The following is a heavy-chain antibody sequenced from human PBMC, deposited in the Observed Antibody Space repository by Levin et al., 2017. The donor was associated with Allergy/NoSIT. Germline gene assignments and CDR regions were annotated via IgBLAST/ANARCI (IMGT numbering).Heavy chain of an antibody. D-gene: IGHD7-27*01. J-gene: IGHJ4*02. CDR2: MSPYSGNT. CDR1: GYTFTSYD. CDR3: ASGPPNWGYDY. Sequence: GESLKISCKASGYTFTSYDINWVRQAAGQGPEWMGWMSPYSGNTGYAQKFQGRVTMTRDASISTAYMELSSLRSDDTAVYYCASGPPNWGYDYWGQGTLVTVSS. V-gene: IGHV1-8*01.